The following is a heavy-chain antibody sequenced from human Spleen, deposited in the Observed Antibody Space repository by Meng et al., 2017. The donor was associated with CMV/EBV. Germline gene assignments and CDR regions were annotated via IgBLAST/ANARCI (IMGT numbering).Heavy chain of an antibody. CDR3: ARAYCGGDCYSGFDY. J-gene: IGHJ4*02. CDR1: GASISNSPW. CDR2: IFDSGIT. D-gene: IGHD2-21*01. V-gene: IGHV4-4*02. Sequence: SGASISNSPWWSWVRHPPGKGLEWIGEIFDSGITNYNPSLKSRLTISEDKSHNQFSLKLNSVTAADTAVYYCARAYCGGDCYSGFDYWGQGILVTVSS.